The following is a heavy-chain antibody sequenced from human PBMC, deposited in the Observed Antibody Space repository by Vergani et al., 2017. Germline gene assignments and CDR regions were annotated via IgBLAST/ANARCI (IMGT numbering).Heavy chain of an antibody. V-gene: IGHV3-23*01. D-gene: IGHD2-8*01. Sequence: EVHLLESGGGLIQPGGSLRISCAASGFTFSSYAMSWVRQAPGKGLEWVSAISGSGGSTYYADSVKGRFTISRDNSKNTLYLQMNSLRAEDTAVYYCAKPVGNGDAFDIWGQGTMVTVSS. CDR3: AKPVGNGDAFDI. CDR1: GFTFSSYA. J-gene: IGHJ3*02. CDR2: ISGSGGST.